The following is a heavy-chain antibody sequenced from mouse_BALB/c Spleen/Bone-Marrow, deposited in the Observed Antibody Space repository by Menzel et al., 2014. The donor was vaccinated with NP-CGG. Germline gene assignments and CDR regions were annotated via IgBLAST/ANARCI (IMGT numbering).Heavy chain of an antibody. V-gene: IGHV5-6*01. CDR3: ARLTPDYAMDY. CDR2: ISSGGSYT. Sequence: EVHLVESGGDLVKPGGSLKLSCAAPGFTLSNYGMSWVRQTPDKRLEWVATISSGGSYTCFPDSVKGRFTISRDNAKNTLYLQMNSLKSEDAAMYYCARLTPDYAMDYWGQGTSVTVSS. CDR1: GFTLSNYG. D-gene: IGHD1-3*01. J-gene: IGHJ4*01.